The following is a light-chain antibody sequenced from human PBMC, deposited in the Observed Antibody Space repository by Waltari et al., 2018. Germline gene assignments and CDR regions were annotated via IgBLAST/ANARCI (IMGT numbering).Light chain of an antibody. CDR3: QQSYSYPLFT. V-gene: IGKV1-9*01. CDR2: AAS. CDR1: QGISSY. J-gene: IGKJ3*01. Sequence: DIQLTQSPSFLSASVGDRVTITCRASQGISSYLAWYQQKSGKAPKLLIFAASTLHSGVPSRFSGSGSGTEFTLTISSLQPADFATYYCQQSYSYPLFTFGPGTKVDIK.